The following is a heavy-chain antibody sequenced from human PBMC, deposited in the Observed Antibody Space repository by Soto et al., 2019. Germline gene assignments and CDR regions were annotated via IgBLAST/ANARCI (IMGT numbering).Heavy chain of an antibody. D-gene: IGHD6-19*01. V-gene: IGHV3-23*01. Sequence: EVQLLESGGGLIQPGGSLRLSCTASGFTFRTYAMTWFRQAPGRGLEWVSAISGSAGTFYATSVKGRFTISRDNSRSTVYLQMHSLRAEDSAIYYCAKYLAVAGWSLGQEGVDYWGQGTLVTVSA. CDR1: GFTFRTYA. J-gene: IGHJ4*02. CDR3: AKYLAVAGWSLGQEGVDY. CDR2: ISGSAGT.